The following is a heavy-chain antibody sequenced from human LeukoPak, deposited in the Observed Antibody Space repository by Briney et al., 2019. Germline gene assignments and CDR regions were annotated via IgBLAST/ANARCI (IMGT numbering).Heavy chain of an antibody. CDR2: INHSGST. CDR1: GGSFSGYY. V-gene: IGHV4-34*01. J-gene: IGHJ4*02. CDR3: ARGVKAARSYYFDY. D-gene: IGHD6-6*01. Sequence: PSETLSLTCAVYGGSFSGYYWSWIRQPPGKGLEWLGEINHSGSTNYNPSLKSRVTISVDTSKNQFSLKLSSVTAADTAVYYCARGVKAARSYYFDYWGQGTLVTVSS.